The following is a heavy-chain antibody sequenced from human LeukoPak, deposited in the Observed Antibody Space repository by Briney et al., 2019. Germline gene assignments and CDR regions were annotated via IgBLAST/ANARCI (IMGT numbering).Heavy chain of an antibody. CDR2: IDPSDSYT. CDR3: AREVGRVRYFDY. D-gene: IGHD2-2*01. V-gene: IGHV5-10-1*01. CDR1: GYSFTSYW. J-gene: IGHJ4*02. Sequence: KHGESLRISCKGSGYSFTSYWITWVRQMPGKGLEWMGRIDPSDSYTNYSPSFQGHVTISADKSISTAYLQWSSLKASDIAMYYCAREVGRVRYFDYWGQGSLVTVSS.